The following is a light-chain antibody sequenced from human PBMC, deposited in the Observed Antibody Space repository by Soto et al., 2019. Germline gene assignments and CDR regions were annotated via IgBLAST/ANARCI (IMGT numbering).Light chain of an antibody. V-gene: IGLV2-8*01. Sequence: QSVLTQPASVSGSPGQSITISCTGTSSDVGGYNYVSWYQQHPGKAPKPMIYEVSKRPSGVPDRFSGSKSGNTASLTVSGLQAEDEADYYCSSYAGSIYVFGTGTKVTVL. J-gene: IGLJ1*01. CDR3: SSYAGSIYV. CDR2: EVS. CDR1: SSDVGGYNY.